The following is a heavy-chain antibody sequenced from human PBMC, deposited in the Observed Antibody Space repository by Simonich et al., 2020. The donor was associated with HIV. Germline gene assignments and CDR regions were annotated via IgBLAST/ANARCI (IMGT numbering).Heavy chain of an antibody. J-gene: IGHJ4*02. CDR2: SSWNSGSI. CDR3: AKDKGAYYGSGSPVY. CDR1: GFTFDDYA. D-gene: IGHD3-10*01. V-gene: IGHV3-9*01. Sequence: EVQLVESGGGLVQPGRSLRLSCAASGFTFDDYAMHWVRQAPGKCRGWVSGSSWNSGSIGYADSVKGRFTISRDNAKNSLYLQMNSLRAEDTALYYCAKDKGAYYGSGSPVYWGQGTLVTVSS.